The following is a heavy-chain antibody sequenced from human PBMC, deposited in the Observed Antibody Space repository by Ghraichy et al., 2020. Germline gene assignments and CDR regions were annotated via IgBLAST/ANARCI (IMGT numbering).Heavy chain of an antibody. J-gene: IGHJ4*02. Sequence: GGSLRLSCAASGFTFSSYAMSWVRQAPGKGLEWVSAISGSGGSTYYADSVKGRFTISRDNSKNTLYLQMNSLRAEDTAVYYCAKDLGKNTIVFRGYYFDYWGQGTLVTVSS. CDR1: GFTFSSYA. CDR2: ISGSGGST. D-gene: IGHD2/OR15-2a*01. V-gene: IGHV3-23*01. CDR3: AKDLGKNTIVFRGYYFDY.